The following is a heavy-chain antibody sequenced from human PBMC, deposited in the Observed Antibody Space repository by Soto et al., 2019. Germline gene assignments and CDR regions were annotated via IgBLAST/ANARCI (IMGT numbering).Heavy chain of an antibody. V-gene: IGHV4-30-4*01. Sequence: QVQLQESGPGLVKPSQTLSLTCTVSGGSISSGDSYWSWIRQPPGRGLEWIGYIYCSGSTYYTPSVKSRVTISVDTSKNQFSLKLSSVTAADTAVYYCARAAKTYYYDSSGYYDTFDIWGQGTMVTVSS. CDR1: GGSISSGDSY. J-gene: IGHJ3*02. D-gene: IGHD3-22*01. CDR2: IYCSGST. CDR3: ARAAKTYYYDSSGYYDTFDI.